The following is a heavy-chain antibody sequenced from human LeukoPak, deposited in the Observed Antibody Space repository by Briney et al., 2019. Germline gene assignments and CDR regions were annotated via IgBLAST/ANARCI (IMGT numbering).Heavy chain of an antibody. V-gene: IGHV3-23*01. CDR1: GFTLSSYA. D-gene: IGHD6-19*01. Sequence: GGSLRLSCAASGFTLSSYAMIWVRQARGKGVEGVSAIRGSGGSTYYADSVKGRFTISSDNSKNTLYLQMNSLRAEDTAVYYCAKGYSSGWYEGWFDPWGQGTLVTVSS. CDR2: IRGSGGST. J-gene: IGHJ5*02. CDR3: AKGYSSGWYEGWFDP.